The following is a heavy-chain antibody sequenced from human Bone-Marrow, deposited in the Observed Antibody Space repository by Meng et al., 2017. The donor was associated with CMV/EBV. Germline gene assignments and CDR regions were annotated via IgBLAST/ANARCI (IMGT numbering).Heavy chain of an antibody. J-gene: IGHJ4*02. CDR2: ISSSGSTI. V-gene: IGHV3-11*01. D-gene: IGHD5-18*01. CDR1: GFTFSDYY. CDR3: ATASGYTYGIDC. Sequence: GESLKISCAASGFTFSDYYMSWIRQAPGKGLEWVSYISSSGSTIYYADSVKGRFTISRDDSKNTLHLQMNSLRAEDSAVYFCATASGYTYGIDCWGQGTRVTVSS.